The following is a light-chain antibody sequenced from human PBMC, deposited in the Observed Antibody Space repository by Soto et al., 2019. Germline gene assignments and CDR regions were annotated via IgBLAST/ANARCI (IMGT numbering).Light chain of an antibody. CDR2: GAS. V-gene: IGKV3-20*01. CDR3: QQYGSPPLT. CDR1: QSITSNY. Sequence: EIVLTQSPGTLSLYPGERATLSCRASQSITSNYLAWYQQKPGQAPRLLIYGASSRATGIPDRFSGSGSGTDFTLTISRLEPEDLAVYHCQQYGSPPLTFGGGTKVDIK. J-gene: IGKJ4*01.